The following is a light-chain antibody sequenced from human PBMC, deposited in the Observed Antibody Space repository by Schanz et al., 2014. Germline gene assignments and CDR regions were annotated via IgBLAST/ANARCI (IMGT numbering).Light chain of an antibody. CDR2: SAS. J-gene: IGKJ3*01. CDR1: QTVSSNS. V-gene: IGKV3-20*01. CDR3: QHYGSS. Sequence: EIVLTQSPVILSLFPGERATLSCRASQTVSSNSLGWYQQKRGQVPRLLIYSASRRANGIPDRFSGSGSGTDFTLTISRLEPEDFAVYYCQHYGSSFGPGTKVDIK.